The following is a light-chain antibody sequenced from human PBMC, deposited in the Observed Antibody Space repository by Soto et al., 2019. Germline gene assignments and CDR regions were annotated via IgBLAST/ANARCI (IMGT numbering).Light chain of an antibody. CDR3: QTWGTGTVV. V-gene: IGLV4-69*01. J-gene: IGLJ2*01. CDR2: FNSDGSH. Sequence: QLVLTQSPSASASLGASVKLTCTLSSGYSTYAVAWHQQHPEKGPRYLMKFNSDGSHTKGDGIPDRFSGYTSGAERYLSISSLQSEDEADYYCQTWGTGTVVFGGGTKLTVL. CDR1: SGYSTYA.